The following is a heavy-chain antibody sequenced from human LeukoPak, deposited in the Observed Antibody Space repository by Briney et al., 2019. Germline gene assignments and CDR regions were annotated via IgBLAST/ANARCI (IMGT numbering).Heavy chain of an antibody. V-gene: IGHV3-21*01. J-gene: IGHJ4*02. CDR1: GFTFSSYS. CDR3: ARDLSGYDYNFDY. D-gene: IGHD5-12*01. CDR2: ISSSSTHI. Sequence: GGSLRLSCAASGFTFSSYSMNWVRQAPGKGLEWVSSISSSSTHIYYADSVKGRFTISRDNTKKSLYLQMNSLRAEDTAVYYCARDLSGYDYNFDYWGQGTLVTVSS.